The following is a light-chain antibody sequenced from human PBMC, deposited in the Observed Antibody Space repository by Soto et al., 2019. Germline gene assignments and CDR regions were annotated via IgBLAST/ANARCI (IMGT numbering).Light chain of an antibody. Sequence: QSVLTQPASVSGSPGQSITISCTGTSSDVGGYNYVSWYQQHPGKATILMIYDVSNRPSGISNRFSGSKSGNTASLTISGLQAEDEADYYCSSKRGSTDVFGTGTRSPS. CDR2: DVS. CDR3: SSKRGSTDV. V-gene: IGLV2-14*03. CDR1: SSDVGGYNY. J-gene: IGLJ1*01.